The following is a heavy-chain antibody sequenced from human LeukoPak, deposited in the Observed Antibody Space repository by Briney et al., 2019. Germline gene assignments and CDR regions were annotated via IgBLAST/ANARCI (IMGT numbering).Heavy chain of an antibody. CDR1: GGSFSGYY. CDR2: INHSGST. D-gene: IGHD2-2*02. CDR3: ARVPAAINRMRQQLVSYHFDY. Sequence: SETLSLTCAVYGGSFSGYYWSWIRQPPGKGLEWIGEINHSGSTNCNPSLKSRVTISVDTSKNQFSLKLSSVTAADTAVYYCARVPAAINRMRQQLVSYHFDYWGQGTLVTVSS. V-gene: IGHV4-34*01. J-gene: IGHJ4*02.